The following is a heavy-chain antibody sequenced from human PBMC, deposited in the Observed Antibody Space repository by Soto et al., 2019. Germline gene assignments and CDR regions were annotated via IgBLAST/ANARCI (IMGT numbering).Heavy chain of an antibody. CDR3: LSDGYGDYYYYYMDV. D-gene: IGHD4-17*01. CDR2: ISGSSSNI. CDR1: GFTFSSYA. J-gene: IGHJ6*03. Sequence: GGSLRLSCAASGFTFSSYAMSWVRQAPGKGLEWVSSISGSSSNIYYADSVKGRFTISRDNAKNSLYLQVNSLRAEDTAVYYCLSDGYGDYYYYYMDVWGKGTTVTVSS. V-gene: IGHV3-21*04.